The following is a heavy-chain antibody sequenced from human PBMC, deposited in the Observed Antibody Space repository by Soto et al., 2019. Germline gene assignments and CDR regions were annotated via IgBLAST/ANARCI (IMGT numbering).Heavy chain of an antibody. CDR2: IRNKANSYTA. Sequence: EVQLVESGGGLVQPGGSLRLSCAASGFTFSDHYMDWVRQASGKGLEWVGRIRNKANSYTAEYAASVKGRFTISRDDSKYTLNLQMNSLKIEDTALYYCVRAGTGYQLDYWGQGTLVTVSS. CDR3: VRAGTGYQLDY. V-gene: IGHV3-72*01. CDR1: GFTFSDHY. J-gene: IGHJ4*02. D-gene: IGHD3-9*01.